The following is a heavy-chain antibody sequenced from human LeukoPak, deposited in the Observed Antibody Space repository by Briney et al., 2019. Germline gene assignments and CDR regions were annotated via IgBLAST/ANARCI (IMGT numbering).Heavy chain of an antibody. CDR2: ISSSSSYI. CDR3: ARDNNWNSGYFDY. J-gene: IGHJ4*02. D-gene: IGHD1-1*01. CDR1: GFTFSSYS. V-gene: IGHV3-21*01. Sequence: GESLRLSCAASGFTFSSYSMNWVRQAPGKGLEWVSSISSSSSYIYYADSVKGRFTIYRDNAKNSLYLQMNSLRAEDTAVYYCARDNNWNSGYFDYWGQGTLVTVSS.